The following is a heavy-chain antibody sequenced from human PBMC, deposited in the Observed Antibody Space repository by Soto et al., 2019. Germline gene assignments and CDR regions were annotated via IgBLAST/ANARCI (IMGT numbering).Heavy chain of an antibody. CDR2: INHSGST. V-gene: IGHV4-34*01. CDR1: GGSFSGYY. J-gene: IGHJ6*02. CDR3: ARIPRCYSNYGPHQKYYDYGMDV. D-gene: IGHD4-4*01. Sequence: PSETLSLTCAVYGGSFSGYYWSWIRQPPGKGLEWIGEINHSGSTNYNPSLKSRVTISVDTSKNQFSLQLSSVTAADTAVYYCARIPRCYSNYGPHQKYYDYGMDVWGQGTTVTVSS.